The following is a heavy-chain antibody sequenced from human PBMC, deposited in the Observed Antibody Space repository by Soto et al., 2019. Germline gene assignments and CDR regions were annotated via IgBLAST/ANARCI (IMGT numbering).Heavy chain of an antibody. CDR2: INPKSGGT. J-gene: IGHJ6*02. V-gene: IGHV1-2*05. D-gene: IGHD2-8*01. CDR1: GYSFTDYH. Sequence: ASVKVSCKASGYSFTDYHIHWVRQAPGQGLEWLGRINPKSGGTSTAQKFQGWVTMTTDTSISTASMELTRLTSDDTVIYYCARGDSTDCSNGVCSFFYNHDMDVWGQGTTVTVSS. CDR3: ARGDSTDCSNGVCSFFYNHDMDV.